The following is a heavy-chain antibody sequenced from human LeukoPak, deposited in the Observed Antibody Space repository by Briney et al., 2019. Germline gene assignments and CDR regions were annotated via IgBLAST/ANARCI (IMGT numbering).Heavy chain of an antibody. J-gene: IGHJ4*02. D-gene: IGHD3/OR15-3a*01. CDR1: GYTFTGYH. CDR3: AKDEWSGRGTLIDY. V-gene: IGHV1-2*02. Sequence: ASVKVSCKASGYTFTGYHMHWVRQAPGQGLEWMGWINPNSGGTNYAQKFQGRVTMTRDTSISTAYMELSRLRSDDTAVYYCAKDEWSGRGTLIDYWGQGTLVTVSS. CDR2: INPNSGGT.